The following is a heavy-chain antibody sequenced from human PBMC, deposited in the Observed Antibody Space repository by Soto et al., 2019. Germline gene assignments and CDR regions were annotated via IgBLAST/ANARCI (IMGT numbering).Heavy chain of an antibody. CDR3: ARDCDYDPSYFGC. J-gene: IGHJ4*02. CDR2: IWYDGSNK. CDR1: GFTFSSYG. Sequence: QVQLVESGGGVVQPGRSLRLSCAASGFTFSSYGMNWVRQAPGKGLEWVAVIWYDGSNKYYADSVKGRFTIPRDNSKNTLYLQMNSRRAEDTAVYYCARDCDYDPSYFGCRGQGTLVTGSS. V-gene: IGHV3-33*01. D-gene: IGHD5-12*01.